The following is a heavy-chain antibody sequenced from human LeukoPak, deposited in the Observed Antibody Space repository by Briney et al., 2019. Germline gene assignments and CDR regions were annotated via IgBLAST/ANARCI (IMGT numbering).Heavy chain of an antibody. CDR3: GRSPRPVGLATT. J-gene: IGHJ5*02. Sequence: ASLKVSCMASGYTFSTYDINWVRQAAGQGLEWIGWMNPNSANTGYAQKFQGRVTMTSDSSISTAYMELSSLTSEDTAVYYCGRSPRPVGLATTWGQGTLVTVSS. V-gene: IGHV1-8*01. CDR2: MNPNSANT. D-gene: IGHD4-23*01. CDR1: GYTFSTYD.